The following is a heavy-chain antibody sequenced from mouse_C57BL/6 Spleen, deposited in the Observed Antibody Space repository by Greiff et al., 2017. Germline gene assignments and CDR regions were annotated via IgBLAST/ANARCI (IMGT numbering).Heavy chain of an antibody. Sequence: QVQLQQSGAELVKPGASVKISCKASGYAFSSYWMNWVKQRPGTGLEWIGQIYPGDGDTNYNGKFKGKATLTADKSSSTAYMQLSSLTSEDSAVYFCARRPTPGDFDYWGQGTTLTVSS. CDR3: ARRPTPGDFDY. CDR2: IYPGDGDT. V-gene: IGHV1-80*01. J-gene: IGHJ2*01. CDR1: GYAFSSYW.